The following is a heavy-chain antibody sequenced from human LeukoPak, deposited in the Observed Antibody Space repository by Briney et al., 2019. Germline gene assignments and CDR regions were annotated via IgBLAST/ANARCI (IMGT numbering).Heavy chain of an antibody. CDR1: GGSFSGYY. CDR2: INHRGST. D-gene: IGHD5-18*01. Sequence: PSETLSLTCAVYGGSFSGYYWSWLRQPPGKGLEWIGEINHRGSTNYNPSLKSRVTISVDTSKNQFSLKLSSVTAADTAVYYCARGKRGGYSYGDYYYYYYMDVWGKGTTVTVSS. CDR3: ARGKRGGYSYGDYYYYYYMDV. J-gene: IGHJ6*03. V-gene: IGHV4-34*01.